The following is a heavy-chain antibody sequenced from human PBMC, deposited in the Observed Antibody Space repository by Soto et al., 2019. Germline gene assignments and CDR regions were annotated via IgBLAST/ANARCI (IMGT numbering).Heavy chain of an antibody. D-gene: IGHD2-15*01. CDR3: ASSYCSGGSCHLALFDH. J-gene: IGHJ4*02. V-gene: IGHV3-74*01. Sequence: GGSLRLSCAASGFTFSSYWMIWVRQAPGKGLVWVSRVNSDGSSTSYADSVKGRFTISRDNAKNTLYLQMNSLRAEDTAVYYCASSYCSGGSCHLALFDHWGQGTLVTVSS. CDR2: VNSDGSST. CDR1: GFTFSSYW.